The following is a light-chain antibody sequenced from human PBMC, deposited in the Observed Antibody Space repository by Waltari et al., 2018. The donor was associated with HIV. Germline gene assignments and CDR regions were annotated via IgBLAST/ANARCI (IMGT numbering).Light chain of an antibody. CDR1: DVGPKS. J-gene: IGLJ1*01. CDR2: FDS. CDR3: QVWDSNSDHYV. V-gene: IGLV3-21*04. Sequence: SYVLTQPPSVSVAPGETARITCGGSDVGPKSVHWYQQKPGQAPMLVIFFDSDRSSGIPDRFSGSDSGNTATLTISGVEAGDEADYYCQVWDSNSDHYVFGTGTRVTVL.